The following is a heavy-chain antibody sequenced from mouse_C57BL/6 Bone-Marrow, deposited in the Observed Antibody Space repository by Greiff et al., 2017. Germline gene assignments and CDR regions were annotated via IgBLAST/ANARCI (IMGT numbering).Heavy chain of an antibody. CDR3: ASHVYSKGGVYYAMDY. CDR1: GYTFTSYW. J-gene: IGHJ4*01. V-gene: IGHV1-50*01. CDR2: IDPSDSYT. D-gene: IGHD2-5*01. Sequence: QVQLQQPGAELVKPGASVKLSCKASGYTFTSYWMQWVKQRPGQGLEWIGEIDPSDSYTNYNQKFKGKATLTVDTSSSTAYMQLSSLTSEASAVYYCASHVYSKGGVYYAMDYWGQGTSVTVSS.